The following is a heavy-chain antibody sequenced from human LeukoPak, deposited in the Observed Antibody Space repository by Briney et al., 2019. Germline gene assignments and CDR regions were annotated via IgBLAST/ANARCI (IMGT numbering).Heavy chain of an antibody. Sequence: GRSLRLSCAASGFTFSSYGMHWVRQAPGKGLEWVAVIWYDGSNKYYADSVKGRFTISRDNSKNTLYLQMNSLRAEDTAVYYCAKPSHRSGWYYWFDPWGQGTLVTVSS. V-gene: IGHV3-33*06. J-gene: IGHJ5*02. CDR1: GFTFSSYG. CDR3: AKPSHRSGWYYWFDP. D-gene: IGHD6-19*01. CDR2: IWYDGSNK.